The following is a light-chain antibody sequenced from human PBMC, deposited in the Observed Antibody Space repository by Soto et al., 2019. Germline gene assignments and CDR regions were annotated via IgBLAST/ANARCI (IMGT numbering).Light chain of an antibody. CDR3: QQYNSYSQT. V-gene: IGKV1-5*01. Sequence: DIQMTQSPSTLSASVGYRFSITCRASQSVDRYLAWYQQKPGKAPHLLIYDASSLESGVPSRFSGSGSGTEFTLTISSLQPDDFATYYCQQYNSYSQTFGQGTKGDIK. J-gene: IGKJ1*01. CDR2: DAS. CDR1: QSVDRY.